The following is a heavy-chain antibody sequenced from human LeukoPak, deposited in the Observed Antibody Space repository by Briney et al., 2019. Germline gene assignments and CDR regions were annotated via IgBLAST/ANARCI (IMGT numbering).Heavy chain of an antibody. V-gene: IGHV4-59*01. Sequence: SSETLSLTCTVSGASISSYYWSWIRRPPGKGLEWIGDINYSGSTNYNPSLKSRVTISVDTSKNQFSLKLSSVTAADTAVYYCARDQLAAFDYWGQGTLVTVSS. J-gene: IGHJ4*02. CDR3: ARDQLAAFDY. CDR1: GASISSYY. CDR2: INYSGST.